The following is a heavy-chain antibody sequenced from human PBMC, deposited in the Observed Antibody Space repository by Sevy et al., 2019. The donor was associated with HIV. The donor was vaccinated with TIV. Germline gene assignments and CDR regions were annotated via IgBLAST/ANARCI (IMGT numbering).Heavy chain of an antibody. CDR1: GFTFSSYA. D-gene: IGHD3-10*02. V-gene: IGHV3-23*01. J-gene: IGHJ4*02. CDR2: ISGSGGST. CDR3: AKDSLFGELFSGVY. Sequence: GGSLRLSCAASGFTFSSYAMSWVRQAPGKGLEWVSAISGSGGSTYYADSVKGRFTISRDNSKNTLYLQMNSLRAEDTAVYYCAKDSLFGELFSGVYWVQGTLVTVSS.